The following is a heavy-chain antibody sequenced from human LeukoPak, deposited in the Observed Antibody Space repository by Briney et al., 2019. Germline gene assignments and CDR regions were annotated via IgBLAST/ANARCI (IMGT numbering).Heavy chain of an antibody. D-gene: IGHD2-2*01. CDR3: ARSYCSSTSCYVFDY. CDR2: IYYSGST. Sequence: ASETLSLTCTVSGGSISSYYWSWIRQPPGKGLEWIGYIYYSGSTNYNPSLKSRVTISVDTSKNQFSLKLSSVTAADTAVYYCARSYCSSTSCYVFDYWGQGTLVTVSS. V-gene: IGHV4-59*08. CDR1: GGSISSYY. J-gene: IGHJ4*02.